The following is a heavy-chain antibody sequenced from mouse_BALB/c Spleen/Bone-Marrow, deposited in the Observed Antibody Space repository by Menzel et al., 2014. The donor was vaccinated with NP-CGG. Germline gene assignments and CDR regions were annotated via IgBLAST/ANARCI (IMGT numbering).Heavy chain of an antibody. V-gene: IGHV7-3*02. CDR3: ARDRNYDINWYFDV. D-gene: IGHD1-1*01. CDR2: IRNKANGYTT. Sequence: EVHLVESGGGLVQPGGSLRLSCATSGFTFTDYYMSWVRQPPGKALEWSGFIRNKANGYTTEYSASVKGRFTISRDNSQSILYLQMNILRTEDSATYYCARDRNYDINWYFDVWGAGTTVTVSS. CDR1: GFTFTDYY. J-gene: IGHJ1*01.